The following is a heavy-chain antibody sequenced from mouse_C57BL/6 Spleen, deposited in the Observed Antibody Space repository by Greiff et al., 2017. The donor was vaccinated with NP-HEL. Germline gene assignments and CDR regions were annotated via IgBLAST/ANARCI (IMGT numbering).Heavy chain of an antibody. CDR3: ASAGGSTPAWFAY. V-gene: IGHV1-75*01. D-gene: IGHD1-1*01. CDR2: IFPGSGST. J-gene: IGHJ3*01. CDR1: GYTFTDYY. Sequence: VQLQQSGPELVKPGASVKISCKASGYTFTDYYINWVKQRPGQGLEWIGWIFPGSGSTYYNEKFKGKATLTVDKSSDTAYMLISSLTSEDSAVSSCASAGGSTPAWFAYWGQGTLVTVSA.